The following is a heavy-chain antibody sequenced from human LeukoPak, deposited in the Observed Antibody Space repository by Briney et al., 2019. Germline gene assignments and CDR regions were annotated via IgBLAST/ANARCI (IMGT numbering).Heavy chain of an antibody. CDR1: GGSFSGYY. CDR2: INHSGST. Sequence: PSETLSLTCAVYGGSFSGYYWSWIRQPPGKGLEWIGEINHSGSTNYNPSLKSRVTISVDTSKNQFSLKLSSVTAADTAVCYCARARIAVAGLFFDPWGQGTLVTVSS. J-gene: IGHJ5*02. V-gene: IGHV4-34*01. D-gene: IGHD6-19*01. CDR3: ARARIAVAGLFFDP.